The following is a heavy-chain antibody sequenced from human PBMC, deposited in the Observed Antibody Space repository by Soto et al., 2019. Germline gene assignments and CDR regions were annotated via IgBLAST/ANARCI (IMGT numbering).Heavy chain of an antibody. D-gene: IGHD4-17*01. CDR3: ARAMTTVTTSGDAFDI. CDR1: GGSISSGDYY. Sequence: QVQLQESGPGLVKPSQTLSLTCTVSGGSISSGDYYWSWIRQPPGKGLEWIGYIYYSGSTYYNPSLTGRVTVSVATPKNQFSLKLSSVTAADTAVYYCARAMTTVTTSGDAFDIWGQGTMVTVSS. CDR2: IYYSGST. J-gene: IGHJ3*02. V-gene: IGHV4-30-4*01.